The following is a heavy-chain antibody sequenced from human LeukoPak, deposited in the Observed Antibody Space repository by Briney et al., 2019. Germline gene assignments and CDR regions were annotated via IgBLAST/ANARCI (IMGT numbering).Heavy chain of an antibody. CDR1: GFTIGSDS. Sequence: GGSLRLSCAASGFTIGSDSMHWIRQAPGKGLEYVSAIGYGGDTYYANSVKGRFTISRDISKNTLYLQMGSLRPEDMAVYYCARVGGSGSLDSWGQGTLVSVSS. CDR2: IGYGGDT. J-gene: IGHJ4*02. V-gene: IGHV3-64*01. CDR3: ARVGGSGSLDS. D-gene: IGHD6-19*01.